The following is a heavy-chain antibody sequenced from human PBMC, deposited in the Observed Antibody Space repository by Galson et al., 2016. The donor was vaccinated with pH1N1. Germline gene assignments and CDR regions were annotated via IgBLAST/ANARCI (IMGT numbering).Heavy chain of an antibody. J-gene: IGHJ3*01. CDR2: ISGSDTTI. Sequence: SLRLSCAASGFPFSHYYMGWIRQAPGKGLEWISYISGSDTTIYYADSVRGRFTISRDNAQNSLYLHMNSLRAEDTAVYYCSRDQFVWAFDVWGQGTMVTVSP. V-gene: IGHV3-11*01. D-gene: IGHD2-8*01. CDR1: GFPFSHYY. CDR3: SRDQFVWAFDV.